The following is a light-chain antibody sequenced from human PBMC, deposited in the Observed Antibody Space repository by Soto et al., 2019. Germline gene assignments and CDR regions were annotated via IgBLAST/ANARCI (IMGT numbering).Light chain of an antibody. V-gene: IGLV2-8*01. J-gene: IGLJ2*01. CDR1: SSDVGGYNY. Sequence: QSALTQPPSASGSPGQSVTISCTGTSSDVGGYNYVSWYQQHPGKAPKLMIYEVSKRPSGVPDRFSGSKSGNTASLTVSGLQAEDEADYYCSSYAGSNTVFGGGPQLTVL. CDR2: EVS. CDR3: SSYAGSNTV.